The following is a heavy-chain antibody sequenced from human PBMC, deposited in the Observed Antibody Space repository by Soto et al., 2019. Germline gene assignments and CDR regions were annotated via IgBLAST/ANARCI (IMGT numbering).Heavy chain of an antibody. J-gene: IGHJ6*02. Sequence: QVQLVQSGAEVKKPGASVKVSCKASGYTFTSYGISWVRQAPEQGLEWMGWISAYNGNTNYAQKLQGRVTMTTDTSTSTVYMELRSLRSDDTAVSYCASVGGTSYNCNDVGEDYYGMDVWGQGTTVTVSS. CDR2: ISAYNGNT. V-gene: IGHV1-18*01. CDR1: GYTFTSYG. D-gene: IGHD1-1*01. CDR3: ASVGGTSYNCNDVGEDYYGMDV.